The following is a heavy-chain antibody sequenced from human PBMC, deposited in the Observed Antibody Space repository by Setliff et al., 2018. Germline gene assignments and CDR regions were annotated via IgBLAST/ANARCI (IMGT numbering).Heavy chain of an antibody. Sequence: PGGPLRLSCAASGFTFSTYWMNWVRQAPGKGLEWVASIRKDGSEKYYVDSVKGRFTISRDNAKNSVYLQMNSLRAEDTAVYYCARDILGSFSYWGQGTLVTVSS. CDR2: IRKDGSEK. CDR3: ARDILGSFSY. CDR1: GFTFSTYW. V-gene: IGHV3-7*03. D-gene: IGHD2-15*01. J-gene: IGHJ4*02.